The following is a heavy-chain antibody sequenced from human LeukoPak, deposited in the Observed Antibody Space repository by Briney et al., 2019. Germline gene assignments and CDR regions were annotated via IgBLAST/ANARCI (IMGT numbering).Heavy chain of an antibody. V-gene: IGHV4-59*01. CDR2: IYYSGST. Sequence: SETQSLTCTVSGGSISSYYWSWIRQPPGKGLEWIGYIYYSGSTNYNPSLKSRVTISVDTSKNQFSLKLSSVTAADTAVYYCARDLGNYNWFDPWGQGTLVTVSS. J-gene: IGHJ5*02. CDR1: GGSISSYY. CDR3: ARDLGNYNWFDP. D-gene: IGHD1-1*01.